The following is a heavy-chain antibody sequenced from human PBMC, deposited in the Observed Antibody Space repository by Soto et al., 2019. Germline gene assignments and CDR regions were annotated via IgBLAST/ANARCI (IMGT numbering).Heavy chain of an antibody. D-gene: IGHD3-3*01. CDR2: ISYDGSNK. V-gene: IGHV3-30*03. CDR1: GFTFSSYG. CDR3: ARVSYDFWSGHGAFDI. Sequence: GGSLRLSCAASGFTFSSYGMHWVRQAPGKGLEWVAVISYDGSNKYYADSVKGRFTISRDNSKNTLYLQMNSLRAEDTAVYYCARVSYDFWSGHGAFDIWGQGTMVTVSS. J-gene: IGHJ3*02.